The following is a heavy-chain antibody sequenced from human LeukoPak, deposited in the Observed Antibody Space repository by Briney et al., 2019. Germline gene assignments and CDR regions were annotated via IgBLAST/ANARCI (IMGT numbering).Heavy chain of an antibody. CDR2: LSGRGGNS. J-gene: IGHJ6*02. Sequence: GGSLRLSCAASGFTFSIYVMSWVRQAPGKGLEWVSTLSGRGGNSYYADSVKGRFTTSRDNAKNSLYLQMSNSGAEDTAVYFCARRVGLDVGGQGATVTVSS. V-gene: IGHV3-23*01. CDR3: ARRVGLDV. CDR1: GFTFSIYV.